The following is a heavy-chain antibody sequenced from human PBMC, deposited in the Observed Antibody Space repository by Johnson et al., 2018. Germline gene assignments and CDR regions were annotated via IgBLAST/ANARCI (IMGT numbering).Heavy chain of an antibody. CDR2: ISYDGSNK. D-gene: IGHD4-23*01. CDR1: GFTFSSYA. CDR3: ARDHGNSYFYYYYMDV. Sequence: QVQLVESGGGVVQPGRSLRLSCAASGFTFSSYAMHWVRQAPGKGLEWVAVISYDGSNKYYADSVKGRFTISRDNSKNTLYLQIDSLRAEDTAVYYCARDHGNSYFYYYYMDVWGKGPTVTVSS. V-gene: IGHV3-30-3*01. J-gene: IGHJ6*03.